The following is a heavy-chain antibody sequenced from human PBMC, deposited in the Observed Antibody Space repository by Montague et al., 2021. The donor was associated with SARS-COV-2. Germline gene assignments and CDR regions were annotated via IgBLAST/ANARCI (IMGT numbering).Heavy chain of an antibody. CDR2: IYYSGST. J-gene: IGHJ6*02. D-gene: IGHD3-22*01. CDR1: GGSISSYY. V-gene: IGHV4-59*01. CDR3: ARGGGYYNYGLDV. Sequence: SETLSLTCTVYGGSISSYYWSWIRQPPGRGLEWIGYIYYSGSTDYSPSLKSRVTISLDTSKNQFSLKVTSVTAADTAVYYCARGGGYYNYGLDVWGPGTTVTVSS.